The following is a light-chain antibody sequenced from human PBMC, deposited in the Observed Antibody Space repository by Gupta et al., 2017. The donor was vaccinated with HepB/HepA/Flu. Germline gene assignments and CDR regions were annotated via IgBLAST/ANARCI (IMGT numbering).Light chain of an antibody. V-gene: IGLV2-8*01. CDR3: SSYGGSNNFVV. J-gene: IGLJ1*01. Sequence: QSALTQPPSASGSPGQSVTVSCTGTSSDVGGYNYVSWYQQHPGKAPKLMIYEVSKRPSGVPDRFSGSKSGNTASLTVSGLQAEDEADYYCSSYGGSNNFVVFGTGTKVTVL. CDR1: SSDVGGYNY. CDR2: EVS.